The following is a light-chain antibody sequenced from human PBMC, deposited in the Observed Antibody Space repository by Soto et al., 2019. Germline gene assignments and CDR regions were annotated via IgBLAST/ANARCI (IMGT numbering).Light chain of an antibody. CDR1: QSVSND. J-gene: IGKJ5*01. CDR3: QHRNNWPRT. CDR2: EAS. V-gene: IGKV3-11*01. Sequence: EIVLTQSPVTLSLSPGERATLSCRASQSVSNDLVWYQQKPGQAPRLLIYEASTRATGIPARFSGSGSGTDFTLTISSLESEDFAVYYCQHRNNWPRTFGQGTRLDMK.